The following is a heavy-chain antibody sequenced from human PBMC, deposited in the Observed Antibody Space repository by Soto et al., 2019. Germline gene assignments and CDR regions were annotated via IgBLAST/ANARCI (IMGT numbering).Heavy chain of an antibody. J-gene: IGHJ4*02. CDR3: ASPPGYYDSSGSRSDY. D-gene: IGHD3-22*01. CDR2: IYYSGST. V-gene: IGHV4-39*01. CDR1: GGSISSSSYY. Sequence: SETLSLTCTVSGGSISSSSYYWGWIRQPLGKGLEWIGSIYYSGSTYYNPSLKSRVTISVDTSKNQFSLELSSVTAADTALYYCASPPGYYDSSGSRSDYWGQGTLVTVSS.